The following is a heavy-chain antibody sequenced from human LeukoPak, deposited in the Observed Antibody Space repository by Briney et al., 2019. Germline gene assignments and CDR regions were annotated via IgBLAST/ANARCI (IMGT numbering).Heavy chain of an antibody. V-gene: IGHV1-8*01. D-gene: IGHD6-19*01. CDR2: MNPNSGNT. CDR1: GYTFTSYD. CDR3: ARVRPRWRLIAVAVVLGY. J-gene: IGHJ4*02. Sequence: ASVKVSCKASGYTFTSYDINWVRQATGQGLEWMGWMNPNSGNTGYAQKFQGRVTMTRNTSISTAYMELSSLRSEDTAVYYCARVRPRWRLIAVAVVLGYWGQGTLVTVSS.